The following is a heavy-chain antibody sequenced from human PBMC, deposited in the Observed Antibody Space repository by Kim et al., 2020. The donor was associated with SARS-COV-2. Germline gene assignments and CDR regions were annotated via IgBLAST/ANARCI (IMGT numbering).Heavy chain of an antibody. CDR2: ISSSSSYI. D-gene: IGHD5-12*01. CDR3: ARWGSGCTFLLDVFGI. V-gene: IGHV3-21*01. J-gene: IGHJ3*02. CDR1: GFTFSSYS. Sequence: GGSLRLSFAASGFTFSSYSMHWVRQAPGKGLEWVSSISSSSSYIYYADSVNGRFTISRDNAKNLLHLQMNSLRAEDTAVYCCARWGSGCTFLLDVFGIWG.